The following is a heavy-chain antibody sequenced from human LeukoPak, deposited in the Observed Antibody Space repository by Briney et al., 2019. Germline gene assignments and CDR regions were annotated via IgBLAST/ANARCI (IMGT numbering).Heavy chain of an antibody. CDR3: ARTVWDSAAGRYYYYGMDV. D-gene: IGHD6-13*01. J-gene: IGHJ6*02. Sequence: PSETLSLTCTVSGGSISSGSYYWSWIRQPAGKGLEWIGRIYTSGSTNYNPSLKSRVTISVDTSKNQFSLKLSSVTAADTAVYYCARTVWDSAAGRYYYYGMDVWGQGTTVTVSS. CDR2: IYTSGST. CDR1: GGSISSGSYY. V-gene: IGHV4-61*02.